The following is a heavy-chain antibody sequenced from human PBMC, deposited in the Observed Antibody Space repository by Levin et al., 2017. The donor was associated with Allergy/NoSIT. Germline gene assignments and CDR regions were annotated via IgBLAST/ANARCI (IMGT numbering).Heavy chain of an antibody. D-gene: IGHD3-10*01. CDR2: IYFSGIT. CDR1: GASISNISYY. J-gene: IGHJ4*02. CDR3: ARQDARARLWFANPTFDY. V-gene: IGHV4-39*01. Sequence: SETLSLTCTVSGASISNISYYWGWIRQPPGKGLEWLGSIYFSGITYYNPSLKSRVTISVDTSKNQFSLKLNSVTAADTAAYYCARQDARARLWFANPTFDYWGQGTLVTVSS.